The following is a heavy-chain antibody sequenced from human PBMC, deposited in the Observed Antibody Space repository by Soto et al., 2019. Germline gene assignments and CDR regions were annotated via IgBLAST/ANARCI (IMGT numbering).Heavy chain of an antibody. CDR1: GFTFSHYA. CDR3: ATDATHTFDY. J-gene: IGHJ4*02. Sequence: QVQLVESGGGVVQPGRSLRLSCAASGFTFSHYAMHWVRQAPGKGLEWVALMSYEGSNEYYAASLKGPFTISRDTSKNPLSLQMTSLRAEDTAVYYCATDATHTFDYWGQGTLFTFSS. V-gene: IGHV3-30*03. D-gene: IGHD2-15*01. CDR2: MSYEGSNE.